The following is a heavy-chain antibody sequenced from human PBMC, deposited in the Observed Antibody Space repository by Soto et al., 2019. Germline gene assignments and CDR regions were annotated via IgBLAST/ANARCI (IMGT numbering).Heavy chain of an antibody. J-gene: IGHJ5*02. CDR2: INADAGRT. V-gene: IGHV1-46*01. D-gene: IGHD6-25*01. Sequence: EASVKVSCKTSGYAFTMFYINWVRQAPGQGLEWMGTINADAGRTTYAQDFQGRLTMTSDTSTGTIYMELSSLKSDDTAVYYCARAIAAADKWAASFWFDPWGQGALVTVSS. CDR1: GYAFTMFY. CDR3: ARAIAAADKWAASFWFDP.